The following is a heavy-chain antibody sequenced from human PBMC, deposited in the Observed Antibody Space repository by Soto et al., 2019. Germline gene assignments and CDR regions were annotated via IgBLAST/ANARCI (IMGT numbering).Heavy chain of an antibody. CDR2: INAGNGNT. CDR3: ARDRYDISGYYAPDLYHYGMDV. D-gene: IGHD3-22*01. V-gene: IGHV1-3*01. J-gene: IGHJ6*02. CDR1: GYTFTSYA. Sequence: GASVKVSCKASGYTFTSYAMHWVRQAPGQRLEWMGWINAGNGNTKYSQKFQGRVTITRDTSASTAYMELSSLRSEDTAVYYCARDRYDISGYYAPDLYHYGMDVWGQGTTVTVSS.